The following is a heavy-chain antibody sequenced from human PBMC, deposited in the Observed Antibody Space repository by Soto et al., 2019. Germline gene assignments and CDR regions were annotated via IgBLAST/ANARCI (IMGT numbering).Heavy chain of an antibody. CDR1: GYTFTSYY. V-gene: IGHV1-46*03. D-gene: IGHD6-19*01. CDR2: INPSGGST. CDR3: AGRWLGDAFDI. Sequence: QVQLVQSGAEVKKPGASVKVSCKASGYTFTSYYMHWVRQAPGQGLEWMGIINPSGGSTSYAQKFQGRDTMTRDTSTSTVYMELSSLRSEDTAVYYCAGRWLGDAFDIWGQGTMVTVSS. J-gene: IGHJ3*02.